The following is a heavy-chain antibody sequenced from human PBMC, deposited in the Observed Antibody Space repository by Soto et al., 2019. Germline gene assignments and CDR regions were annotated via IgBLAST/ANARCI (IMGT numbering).Heavy chain of an antibody. V-gene: IGHV3-48*02. D-gene: IGHD6-13*01. CDR1: GFTFSTYN. Sequence: GGSLRLSCTASGFTFSTYNMNWFRQAPGKGLEWVSYISGSGSTIYYADSVKGRFTVSRDNAKNSLYLQMNSLRDEDTAMYYCVPFSSSFRRWFDPWGQGTLVTVSS. J-gene: IGHJ5*02. CDR2: ISGSGSTI. CDR3: VPFSSSFRRWFDP.